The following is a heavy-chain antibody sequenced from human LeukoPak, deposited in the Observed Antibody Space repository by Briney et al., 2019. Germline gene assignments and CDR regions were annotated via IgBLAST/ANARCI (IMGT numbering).Heavy chain of an antibody. CDR3: ARDESQRLPSALFDY. Sequence: PGGSLRLSCAASGFTFSSYGMHWVRQAPGKGLEWVAVIWYDGSNKYYADSVKGRFTISRDNSKNTLYLQMNSLRAEDTAVYYCARDESQRLPSALFDYWGQGTLVTVSS. D-gene: IGHD5-18*01. J-gene: IGHJ4*02. CDR1: GFTFSSYG. V-gene: IGHV3-33*01. CDR2: IWYDGSNK.